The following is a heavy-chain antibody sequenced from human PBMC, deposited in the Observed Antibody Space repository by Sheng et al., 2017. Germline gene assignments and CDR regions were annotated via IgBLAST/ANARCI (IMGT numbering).Heavy chain of an antibody. CDR1: GYTFTGYY. D-gene: IGHD3-3*01. J-gene: IGHJ6*02. CDR2: INPNSGGT. V-gene: IGHV1-2*02. Sequence: QVQLVQSGAEVKKPGASVKVSCKASGYTFTGYYMHWVRQAPGQGLEWMGWINPNSGGTNYAQKFQGRVTMTRDTSISTAYMELSRLRSDDTAVYYCAREGAYDFWLTYYYYGMDVWGQGTTVTVSS. CDR3: AREGAYDFWLTYYYYGMDV.